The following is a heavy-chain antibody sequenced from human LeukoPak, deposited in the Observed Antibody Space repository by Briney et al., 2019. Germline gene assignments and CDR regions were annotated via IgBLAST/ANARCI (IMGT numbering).Heavy chain of an antibody. CDR1: GFTFSSYS. D-gene: IGHD3-22*01. CDR2: ISSSSSYI. V-gene: IGHV3-21*01. J-gene: IGHJ6*03. Sequence: GGSLRLSCAASGFTFSSYSMNWVRQAPGKGLEWVSSISSSSSYIYYADSVKGRFTISRDNAKNSLYLQMNSLRAEDTAVYYCARDSYDSSGYYNYYYYYMDVWGKGTTVTVSS. CDR3: ARDSYDSSGYYNYYYYYMDV.